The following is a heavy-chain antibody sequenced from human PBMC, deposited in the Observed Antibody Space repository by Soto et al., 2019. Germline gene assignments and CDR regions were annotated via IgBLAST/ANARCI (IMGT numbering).Heavy chain of an antibody. V-gene: IGHV4-38-2*01. CDR1: GYSTSSGYY. CDR3: ARVGGYGMDV. CDR2: IYHSGST. Sequence: PSETLSLTCAVSGYSTSSGYYWGWIRQPPGKGLEWIGSIYHSGSTYNNPSLKSRVTISVDTSKNQFSLKLSSVTAADTAVYYCARVGGYGMDVWGQGTTGTVSS. D-gene: IGHD3-10*01. J-gene: IGHJ6*02.